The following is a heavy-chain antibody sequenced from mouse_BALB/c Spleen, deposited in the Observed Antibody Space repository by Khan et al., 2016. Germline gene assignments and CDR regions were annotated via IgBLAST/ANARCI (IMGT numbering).Heavy chain of an antibody. CDR1: GFDFSRYW. V-gene: IGHV4-1*02. J-gene: IGHJ1*01. CDR3: ASTFWYFDV. Sequence: EVKLLESGGGLVQPGGSLKLSCAASGFDFSRYWMSWVRQAPEKGLEWIGEINPDSSTINYTPSLKDKFIISRDNAKNTLYLQMSKVRSEDTALDYCASTFWYFDVWGAGTTVTVSS. CDR2: INPDSSTI.